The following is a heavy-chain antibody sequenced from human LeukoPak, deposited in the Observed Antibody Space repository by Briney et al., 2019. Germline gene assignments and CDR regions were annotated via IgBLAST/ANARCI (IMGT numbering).Heavy chain of an antibody. J-gene: IGHJ4*02. V-gene: IGHV3-21*01. Sequence: PGGSLRLSCAASGFTVSNNYMSWVRQAPGKGLEWVSSISSSSSYIYYADSVKGRFTISRDNAKNSLYLQMNSLRVEDTAVYYCARKTGDCWGQGTLVIVSS. D-gene: IGHD1-14*01. CDR3: ARKTGDC. CDR2: ISSSSSYI. CDR1: GFTVSNNY.